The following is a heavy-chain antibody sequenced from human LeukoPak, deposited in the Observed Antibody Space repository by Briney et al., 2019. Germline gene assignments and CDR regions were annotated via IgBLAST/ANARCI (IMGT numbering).Heavy chain of an antibody. D-gene: IGHD7-27*01. CDR1: GGSISSGGYY. V-gene: IGHV4-31*03. CDR3: ARNPAWGNGYFDL. CDR2: IYYSGIT. J-gene: IGHJ2*01. Sequence: TLSLTCPVSGGSISSGGYYWSWIRQHPGQGLEWIGYIYYSGITYYNPSLQSRITIAVDTSKTQFSLKLSSVTAADTSVYYCARNPAWGNGYFDLWGRGTLVTVSS.